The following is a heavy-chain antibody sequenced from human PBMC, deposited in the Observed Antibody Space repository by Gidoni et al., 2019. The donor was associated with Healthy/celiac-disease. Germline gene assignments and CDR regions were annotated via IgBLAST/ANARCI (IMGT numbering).Heavy chain of an antibody. CDR1: GFTFSSYA. J-gene: IGHJ1*01. D-gene: IGHD2-21*02. CDR2: ISYDGSNK. Sequence: QVQLVESGGGVVQPGRSLRLSCAASGFTFSSYAMHWVRQAPGKGLEWVAVISYDGSNKYYADSVKGRFTISRDNSKNTLYLQMNSLRAEDTAVYYCARDGGDSSAEYFQHWGQGTLVTVSS. CDR3: ARDGGDSSAEYFQH. V-gene: IGHV3-30-3*01.